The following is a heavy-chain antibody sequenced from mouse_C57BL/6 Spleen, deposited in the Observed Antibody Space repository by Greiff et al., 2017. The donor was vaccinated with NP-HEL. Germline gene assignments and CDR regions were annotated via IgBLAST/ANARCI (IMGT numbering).Heavy chain of an antibody. J-gene: IGHJ1*03. Sequence: EVQLQQSGPELVKPGASVKISCKASGYTFTDYYMNWVKQSHGKSLEWIGDINPNNGGTSYNQKFKGKATLTVDKSSSTAYMELRSLTSEDSAVYYCARSRGSSTRGYFDVWGTGTTVTVSS. CDR1: GYTFTDYY. CDR2: INPNNGGT. CDR3: ARSRGSSTRGYFDV. V-gene: IGHV1-26*01. D-gene: IGHD6-1*01.